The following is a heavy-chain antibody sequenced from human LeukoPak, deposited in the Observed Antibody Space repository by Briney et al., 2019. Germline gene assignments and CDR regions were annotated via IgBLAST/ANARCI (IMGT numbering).Heavy chain of an antibody. V-gene: IGHV3-33*08. D-gene: IGHD6-13*01. Sequence: GRSLRLSCAASGFTFSSYAMHWVRQAPGKGLEWVAVIWYDGSNKYYADSVKGRFTISRDNSKNTLYLQMNSLRAEDTAVYYCARLRYPGIAAAGTYIFGYWGQGTLVTVSS. J-gene: IGHJ4*02. CDR1: GFTFSSYA. CDR2: IWYDGSNK. CDR3: ARLRYPGIAAAGTYIFGY.